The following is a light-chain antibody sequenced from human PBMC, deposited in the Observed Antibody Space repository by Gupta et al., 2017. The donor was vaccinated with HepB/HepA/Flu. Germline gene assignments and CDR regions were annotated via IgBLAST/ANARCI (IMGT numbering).Light chain of an antibody. CDR2: RSN. Sequence: QAVLPQPPSVSKDLTQTATLTFTCNSHNVGNQGAVSLQQHPGHPPKLLSYRSNSRPSGIAEICSASRSGNTAALTITALQPEDEADYFCSAWDRSISAHVFGTGTKVTVL. J-gene: IGLJ1*01. CDR3: SAWDRSISAHV. V-gene: IGLV10-54*04. CDR1: SHNVGNQG.